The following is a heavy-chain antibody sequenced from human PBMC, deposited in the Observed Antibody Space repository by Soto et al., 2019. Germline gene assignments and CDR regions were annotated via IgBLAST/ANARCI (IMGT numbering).Heavy chain of an antibody. J-gene: IGHJ6*02. D-gene: IGHD3-3*01. CDR1: GYRFTAYG. CDR3: AGDAPPPELRVLELQNYDYNGMDV. V-gene: IGHV1-18*01. CDR2: ISCYNGKT. Sequence: QVQVVQSGDEVKETGASVRVSCKTSGYRFTAYGISWVRQAPGQGHEWMGWISCYNGKTKDAQKVQGRVTLTKDTATSTAFMEVRSLRSVDTAIYYCAGDAPPPELRVLELQNYDYNGMDVLGQGTTVTV.